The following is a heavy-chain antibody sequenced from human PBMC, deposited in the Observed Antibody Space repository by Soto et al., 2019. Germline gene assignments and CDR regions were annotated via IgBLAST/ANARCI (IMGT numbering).Heavy chain of an antibody. CDR2: IHYNGNT. V-gene: IGHV4-59*01. CDR3: ESEGHLGRSLHPLDF. Sequence: QVQLQVSAPGLVKPSETLSLTCTVSGDSISAYSWSWVRQPPGKGLEWIGNIHYNGNTKYKASIKSRVTMSVDTSKNQLYMKLISVTAAYTARYFCESEGHLGRSLHPLDFWGQGTMVTVSS. CDR1: GDSISAYS. J-gene: IGHJ6*02. D-gene: IGHD1-26*01.